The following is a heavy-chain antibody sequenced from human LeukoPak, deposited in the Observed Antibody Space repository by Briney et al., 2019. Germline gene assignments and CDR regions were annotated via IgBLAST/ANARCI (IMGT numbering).Heavy chain of an antibody. J-gene: IGHJ6*03. V-gene: IGHV4-4*07. D-gene: IGHD3-10*01. CDR3: ARDRSGPRGYYYYYMDV. Sequence: SETLSLTCTVSGGSISSYYWSWIRQPAGKGLEWIGRIYTSGSTNYNPSLKSRVTMSVDTSKNQFSLKLSSVTAADTAVYYCARDRSGPRGYYYYYMDVWGKGTTVTVSS. CDR2: IYTSGST. CDR1: GGSISSYY.